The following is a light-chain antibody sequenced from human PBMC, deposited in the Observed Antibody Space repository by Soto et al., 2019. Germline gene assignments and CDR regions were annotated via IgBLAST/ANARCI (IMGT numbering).Light chain of an antibody. CDR3: QHYNSYSEA. Sequence: DIQMTQSPSTLSGSVVDRVTITCRASQTISSWLAWYQQKPGKAPKLLIYKASTLKSGVPSRFSGRGSGTEFTLPIRSLQPDDFATYYCQHYNSYSEAFGQGTKVDIK. CDR1: QTISSW. CDR2: KAS. V-gene: IGKV1-5*03. J-gene: IGKJ1*01.